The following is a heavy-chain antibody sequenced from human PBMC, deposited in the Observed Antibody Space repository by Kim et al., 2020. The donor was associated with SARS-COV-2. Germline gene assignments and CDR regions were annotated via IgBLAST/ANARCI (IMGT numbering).Heavy chain of an antibody. CDR1: GFTFNIYG. CDR2: IWNDGSNK. Sequence: GGSLRLSCETSGFTFNIYGMHWARQAPGKGLEWVAVIWNDGSNKYYADSVKGRFTISRDNSKNTLYLQMNNLRAEDTAVYYCARAVYSGGYSGGWYGMDVWGQGATVTVS. V-gene: IGHV3-33*01. D-gene: IGHD5-12*01. J-gene: IGHJ6*02. CDR3: ARAVYSGGYSGGWYGMDV.